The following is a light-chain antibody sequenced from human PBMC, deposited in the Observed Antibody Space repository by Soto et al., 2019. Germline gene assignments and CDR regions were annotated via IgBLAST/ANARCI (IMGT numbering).Light chain of an antibody. CDR2: EVN. CDR3: CSHVGGSTWTWV. Sequence: QSALTQPASVSGSPGQSITISCTGTSSDVGSHNLVSWYQQHPGKAPKFMIYEVNKRPSGVSNRFSGSKSGNTASLTISGLQAEDEADYYCCSHVGGSTWTWVFGGGTQLTVL. CDR1: SSDVGSHNL. V-gene: IGLV2-23*02. J-gene: IGLJ3*02.